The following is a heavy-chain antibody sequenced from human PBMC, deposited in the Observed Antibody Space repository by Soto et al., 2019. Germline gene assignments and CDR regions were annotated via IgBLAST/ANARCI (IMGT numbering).Heavy chain of an antibody. V-gene: IGHV4-4*07. CDR1: GGSLNNYN. J-gene: IGHJ3*01. CDR2: IYSSGKT. CDR3: ARERTYQMLGDDAVDF. D-gene: IGHD3-10*02. Sequence: KPSETLSLTCTVSGGSLNNYNWNWIRQSAGTGLEWIGRIYSSGKTYYNPSLKSRATLSLDMLNNQISLKVTSVTAADTAMYYCARERTYQMLGDDAVDFRGIGTMATVSS.